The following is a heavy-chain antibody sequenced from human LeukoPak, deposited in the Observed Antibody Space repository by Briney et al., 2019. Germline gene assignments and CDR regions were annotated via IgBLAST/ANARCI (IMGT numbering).Heavy chain of an antibody. D-gene: IGHD1-26*01. CDR2: IKQDGSEK. Sequence: GGPLRLSCAASGFTFSSYWMSWVRQAPGKGLEWVANIKQDGSEKYYVDSVKGRFTISRDNAKNSLYLQMNSLRAEDTAVYYCARDLLVGANDYWGQGTLVTVSS. CDR1: GFTFSSYW. CDR3: ARDLLVGANDY. J-gene: IGHJ4*02. V-gene: IGHV3-7*01.